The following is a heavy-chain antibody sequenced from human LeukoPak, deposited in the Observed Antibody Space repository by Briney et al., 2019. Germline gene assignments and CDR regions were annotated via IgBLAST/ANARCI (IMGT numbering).Heavy chain of an antibody. Sequence: ASVKVSCEASGYTFTGYYMHWVRQAPGRGLEWMGWINPNSGGTNYAQKFQGRVTMTRDTSISTAYMELSRLRSDDTAVYYCARLEWELLNAFDIWGQGTMVTVSS. CDR3: ARLEWELLNAFDI. CDR2: INPNSGGT. V-gene: IGHV1-2*02. CDR1: GYTFTGYY. D-gene: IGHD1-26*01. J-gene: IGHJ3*02.